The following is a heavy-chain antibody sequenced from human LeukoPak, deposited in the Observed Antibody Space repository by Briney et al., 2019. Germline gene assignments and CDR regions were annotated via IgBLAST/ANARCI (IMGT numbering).Heavy chain of an antibody. J-gene: IGHJ4*02. CDR3: ARDQPIYCSGGSCYEEGLDY. CDR2: INPNSGGT. V-gene: IGHV1-2*06. CDR1: GYTFTGYY. Sequence: ASVKVSCKASGYTFTGYYMHWVRQAPRQGLEWMGRINPNSGGTNYAQKFQGRVTMTRDTSISTAYMGLSRLRSDDTAVYYCARDQPIYCSGGSCYEEGLDYWGQGTLVTVSS. D-gene: IGHD2-15*01.